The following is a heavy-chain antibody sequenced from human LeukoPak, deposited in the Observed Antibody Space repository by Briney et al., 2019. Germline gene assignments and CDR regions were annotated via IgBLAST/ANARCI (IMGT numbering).Heavy chain of an antibody. J-gene: IGHJ4*02. Sequence: PGRSLRLSCAASGFTFSSHGMHWVRQAPGKGLEWVAVIWPDGSIKYYAESAKGRFTISRDNSKSTLYLQMNSLRAEDTAVYYCARDRDPHGIGTTAIDYWGQGPLVTVSS. CDR3: ARDRDPHGIGTTAIDY. CDR1: GFTFSSHG. V-gene: IGHV3-33*01. D-gene: IGHD1-1*01. CDR2: IWPDGSIK.